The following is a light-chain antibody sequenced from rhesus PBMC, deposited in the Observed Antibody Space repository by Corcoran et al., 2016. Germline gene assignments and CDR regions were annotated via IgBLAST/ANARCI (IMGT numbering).Light chain of an antibody. V-gene: IGKV1-33*02. J-gene: IGKJ1*01. CDR1: QDISNA. CDR3: QQGDSIPRT. Sequence: DIQMSQSPSSLSASVGDKVTITCRASQDISNALAWYQQKPGKAPNLLIYAASSLQSGVPSRVSGSRSGADFTLTISSLQPEDFATYYCQQGDSIPRTFGQGTKVEIK. CDR2: AAS.